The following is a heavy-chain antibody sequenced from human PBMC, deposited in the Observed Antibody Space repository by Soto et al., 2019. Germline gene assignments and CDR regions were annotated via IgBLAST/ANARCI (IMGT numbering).Heavy chain of an antibody. CDR1: GGSFSGYY. CDR3: GRRGIVVAITSGMDV. Sequence: QVQLQQWGAGLLKPSETLSLTCAVYGGSFSGYYWSWIRQPPGKGLEWIGKINHSGSTHYNPSLKSRVTISEDPSTNQSALKLSSVTAADTAVYYCGRRGIVVAITSGMDVGGQGTKVTVSS. CDR2: INHSGST. J-gene: IGHJ6*02. V-gene: IGHV4-34*02. D-gene: IGHD2-21*01.